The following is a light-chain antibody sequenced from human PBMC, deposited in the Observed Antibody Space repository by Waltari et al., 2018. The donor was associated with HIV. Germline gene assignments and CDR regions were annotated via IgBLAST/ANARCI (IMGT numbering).Light chain of an antibody. CDR3: AAWDDTLNGAI. CDR1: SSNIGSHT. CDR2: NNN. J-gene: IGLJ2*01. Sequence: QSVLTQPPSASGTPGQRVTISCSGSSSNIGSHTVSWYQPLPGTAPKPLIYNNNQRPSGVPDRFSGSKADTSASLAISGLQSEDEAGYFCAAWDDTLNGAIFGGGTKVTVL. V-gene: IGLV1-44*01.